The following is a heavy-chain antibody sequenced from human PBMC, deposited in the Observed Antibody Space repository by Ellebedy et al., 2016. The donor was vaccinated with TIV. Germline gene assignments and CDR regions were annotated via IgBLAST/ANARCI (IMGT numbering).Heavy chain of an antibody. CDR3: AYTTTSTGPIYY. V-gene: IGHV2-5*02. D-gene: IGHD1-1*01. J-gene: IGHJ4*02. CDR2: IYWDDDK. CDR1: GFSLTTSHVG. Sequence: SGPTLVKPTQTLTLTCTFSGFSLTTSHVGVGWIRQPPGKALEWLAVIYWDDDKRYSPSLRNRLTIIKDTSNNQVVLVITNVDPVDTASYYCAYTTTSTGPIYYWGQGTLVTVSS.